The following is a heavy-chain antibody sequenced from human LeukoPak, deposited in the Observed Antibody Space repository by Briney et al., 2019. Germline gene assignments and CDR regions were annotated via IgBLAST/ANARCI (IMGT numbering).Heavy chain of an antibody. V-gene: IGHV3-23*01. CDR2: ISGSGGGT. J-gene: IGHJ4*02. Sequence: GGSLRLSCAASGFTFRSYAMSWVREAPGKGLEWVSAISGSGGGTYYADSVMGRFTISRDNSKNTLYLQMNSLRAEDTAVYYCAKVIGGYSGYWGQGTLVTVSS. D-gene: IGHD5-12*01. CDR1: GFTFRSYA. CDR3: AKVIGGYSGY.